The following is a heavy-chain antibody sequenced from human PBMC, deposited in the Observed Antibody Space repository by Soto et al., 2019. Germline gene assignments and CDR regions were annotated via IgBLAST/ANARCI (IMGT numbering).Heavy chain of an antibody. CDR3: ARDKVVATVRGLDY. D-gene: IGHD5-12*01. CDR2: IRSSSSTI. CDR1: GFTFSSYS. J-gene: IGHJ4*02. V-gene: IGHV3-48*02. Sequence: EVQLVESGGGLVQPGGSLRLSCAASGFTFSSYSMNWVRQAPGKGLEWVSYIRSSSSTIYYADSVKGRFTISRDNAKNSLYLQMNSLRDEDTAVYYCARDKVVATVRGLDYWGQGTMVTVSS.